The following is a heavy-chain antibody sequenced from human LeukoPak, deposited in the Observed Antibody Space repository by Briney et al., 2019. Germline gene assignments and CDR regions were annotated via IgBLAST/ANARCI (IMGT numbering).Heavy chain of an antibody. V-gene: IGHV1-69*06. D-gene: IGHD5-12*01. CDR2: IIPIFGTA. J-gene: IGHJ6*03. Sequence: APVKVSCKASGGTFSSYAISWVRQAPGQGLEWMGGIIPIFGTANYAQKFQGRVTITADKSTSTAYMELSSLRSEDTAVYYCARALRGYSGYDYYYKDVWGKGTTVTVSS. CDR1: GGTFSSYA. CDR3: ARALRGYSGYDYYYKDV.